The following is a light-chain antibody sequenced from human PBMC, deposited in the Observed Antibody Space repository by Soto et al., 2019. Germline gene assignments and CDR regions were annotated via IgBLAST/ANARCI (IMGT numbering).Light chain of an antibody. Sequence: QSVLTQPPSVSAAPGQTVTISCSGSGSNIGSNSVSWYQQVPGTAPKLLLYDNNKRPSGIPDRFSGSKSGTSATLGIPGLQTADEADYYCGTWESYLSVGVFGGGTKLTVL. CDR2: DNN. J-gene: IGLJ2*01. CDR1: GSNIGSNS. V-gene: IGLV1-51*01. CDR3: GTWESYLSVGV.